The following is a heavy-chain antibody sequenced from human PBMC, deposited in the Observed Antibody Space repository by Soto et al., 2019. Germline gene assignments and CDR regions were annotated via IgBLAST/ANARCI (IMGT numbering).Heavy chain of an antibody. Sequence: PGGSLRLSCAASGFTFSSYDMHWVRQATGKGLEWVSAIGTAGDTYYPGSVKGRFTISRENAKNSLYLQMNSLRAEDTAVYYCARCFLMIRRPPRSTLVPTRRSSDL. CDR2: IGTAGDT. J-gene: IGHJ2*01. CDR1: GFTFSSYD. D-gene: IGHD6-6*01. CDR3: ARCFLMIRRPPRSTLVPTRRSSDL. V-gene: IGHV3-13*01.